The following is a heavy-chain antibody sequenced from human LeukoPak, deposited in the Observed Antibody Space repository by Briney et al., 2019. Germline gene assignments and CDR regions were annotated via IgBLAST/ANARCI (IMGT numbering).Heavy chain of an antibody. CDR2: INPNSGGT. CDR1: GYTFTGYY. D-gene: IGHD4-4*01. V-gene: IGHV1-2*02. CDR3: ARDRVVNSKAPGGETVDY. J-gene: IGHJ4*02. Sequence: GASVKVSCKASGYTFTGYYMHWVRQAPGQGLEWMGWINPNSGGTNYAQKLQGRVTMTTDTSTRTAYMELRSLRSDDTAVYYCARDRVVNSKAPGGETVDYWGQGTRVTVSS.